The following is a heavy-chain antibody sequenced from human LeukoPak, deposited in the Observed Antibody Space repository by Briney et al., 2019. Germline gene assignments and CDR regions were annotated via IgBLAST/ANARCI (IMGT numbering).Heavy chain of an antibody. CDR3: ASLVVPAAMVYYYYGMDV. CDR1: GFTFSSYA. D-gene: IGHD2-2*01. V-gene: IGHV3-23*01. Sequence: PGGSLRLSCAASGFTFSSYAMSWVRQAPGKGLEWVSAISGSGGSTYCADSVKGRFTISRDNSKNTLYLQMNSLRAEDTAVYYCASLVVPAAMVYYYYGMDVWGQGTTVTVSS. CDR2: ISGSGGST. J-gene: IGHJ6*02.